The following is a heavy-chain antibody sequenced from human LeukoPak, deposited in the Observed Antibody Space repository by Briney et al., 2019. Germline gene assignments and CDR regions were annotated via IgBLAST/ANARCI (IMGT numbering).Heavy chain of an antibody. D-gene: IGHD1-26*01. CDR3: ARVAGIRHGAPSY. V-gene: IGHV1-2*02. J-gene: IGHJ4*02. CDR1: GYTFTGYY. Sequence: ASVKVSCKASGYTFTGYYMHWVRQAPGQGLEWMGWINPNSGGTNYAQKFQGRVTTTRDTSISTAYMELSRLRSDDTAVYYCARVAGIRHGAPSYWGQGTLVTVSS. CDR2: INPNSGGT.